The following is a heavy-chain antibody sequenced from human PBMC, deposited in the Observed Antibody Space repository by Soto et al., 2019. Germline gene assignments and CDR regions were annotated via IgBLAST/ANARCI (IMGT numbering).Heavy chain of an antibody. CDR3: ARDPRLLEWLPSPHYDYYGMDV. CDR1: GGTFSSYA. CDR2: IIPIFGTA. V-gene: IGHV1-69*13. Sequence: ASVKVSCKASGGTFSSYAISWVRQAPGQGLEWMGGIIPIFGTANYAQKFQGRVTITADESTSTAYMELSSLRSEDTAVYYCARDPRLLEWLPSPHYDYYGMDVWGQGTTVTVSS. J-gene: IGHJ6*02. D-gene: IGHD3-3*01.